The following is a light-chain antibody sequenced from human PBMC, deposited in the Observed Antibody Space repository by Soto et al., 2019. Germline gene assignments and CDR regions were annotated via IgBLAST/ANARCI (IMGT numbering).Light chain of an antibody. CDR3: MQALQTPYT. CDR1: QSLLHSNGYIY. Sequence: DIVMTQSPLSLPVTPGEPDSISCRSSQSLLHSNGYIYLDWYLQKPGQSPQLLIYLGSNRASGVPDRFSGSGSGTDFTLKISRVEAEDVGVYYCMQALQTPYTFGQGTKLEIK. J-gene: IGKJ2*01. CDR2: LGS. V-gene: IGKV2-28*01.